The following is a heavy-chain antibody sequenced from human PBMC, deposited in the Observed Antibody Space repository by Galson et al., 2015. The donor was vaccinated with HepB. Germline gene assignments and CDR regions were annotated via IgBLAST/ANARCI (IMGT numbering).Heavy chain of an antibody. CDR3: AKDQSSSYLDY. V-gene: IGHV3-30*18. D-gene: IGHD6-6*01. Sequence: SLRLSCAASGFTFSSYGMHWVRQAPGKGLEWVAVISYDGSNKYYADSVKGRFTISRDNSKNTLYLQMNSLRAEDTAVYYCAKDQSSSYLDYWGQGTLVTVSS. J-gene: IGHJ4*02. CDR2: ISYDGSNK. CDR1: GFTFSSYG.